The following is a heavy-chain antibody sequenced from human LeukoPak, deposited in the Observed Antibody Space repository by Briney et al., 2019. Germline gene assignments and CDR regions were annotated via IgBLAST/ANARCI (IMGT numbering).Heavy chain of an antibody. V-gene: IGHV3-43*02. J-gene: IGHJ5*02. D-gene: IGHD1-26*01. CDR3: AKGVRSGTYYNCFDP. Sequence: GGSLRLSCVGSGFTLDDFALHWVRQAPGKGLEWISLISGDGDTTYYADSVKGQFTISRDNSRNSLYLQMSSLRAEDTALYYCAKGVRSGTYYNCFDPWGQGTLVTVSS. CDR2: ISGDGDTT. CDR1: GFTLDDFA.